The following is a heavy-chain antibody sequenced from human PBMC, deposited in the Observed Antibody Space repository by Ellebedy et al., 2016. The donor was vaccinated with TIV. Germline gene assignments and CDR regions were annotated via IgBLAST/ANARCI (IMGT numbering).Heavy chain of an antibody. CDR3: ARLGGATRPDFDY. J-gene: IGHJ4*02. D-gene: IGHD6-6*01. V-gene: IGHV5-51*01. CDR2: IYPGDSYT. Sequence: GESLKISCKGSGYIFTKYWIAWVLQLPGKGLEWLGIIYPGDSYTTYSPSFQGQVTISADKSISTAYLQWNTLKASDTAMYYCARLGGATRPDFDYWGQGTLVTVSS. CDR1: GYIFTKYW.